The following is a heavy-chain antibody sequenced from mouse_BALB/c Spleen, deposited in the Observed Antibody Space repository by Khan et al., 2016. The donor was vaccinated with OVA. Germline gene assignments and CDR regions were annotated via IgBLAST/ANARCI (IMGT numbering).Heavy chain of an antibody. CDR2: IWGGGGT. CDR3: ARAYYGYDGYYAMDY. J-gene: IGHJ4*01. V-gene: IGHV2-6-4*01. Sequence: VQLQESGPGPVAPSQSLSITCTVSGFTLSRYNIHWIRQPPGKGLEWLGMIWGGGGTDYNSTLKSRLSISKDNSKSQVFLQMNSLQTDDPAMYYSARAYYGYDGYYAMDYWGQGTSVTVSS. D-gene: IGHD2-14*01. CDR1: GFTLSRYN.